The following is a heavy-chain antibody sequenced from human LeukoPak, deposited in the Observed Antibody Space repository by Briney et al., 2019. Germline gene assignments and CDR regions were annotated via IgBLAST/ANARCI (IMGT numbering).Heavy chain of an antibody. CDR1: GFTFNDYA. CDR2: ISGSGGST. Sequence: GGSLRLSCAASGFTFNDYAMSWVRQAPGRGLEWVSAISGSGGSTYYADSVKGRSTISRDNSKNTLYLQMNSLRAEDTAVYYCAKRGSGWPNWGQGTLVTVSS. V-gene: IGHV3-23*01. CDR3: AKRGSGWPN. D-gene: IGHD6-19*01. J-gene: IGHJ4*02.